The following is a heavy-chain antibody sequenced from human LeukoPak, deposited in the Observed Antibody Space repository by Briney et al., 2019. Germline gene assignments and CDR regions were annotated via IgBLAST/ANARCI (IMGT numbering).Heavy chain of an antibody. CDR2: FFYSGNT. J-gene: IGHJ4*02. CDR3: ARHGTRDPEY. CDR1: GGSITSCSYF. D-gene: IGHD6-13*01. V-gene: IGHV4-39*01. Sequence: PSETLSLTCTVSGGSITSCSYFWGWIRQPPGKGPEWIGSFFYSGNTYYNPSLKSRVTISADTSKNHFSLKLSSVTAADTALYYCARHGTRDPEYWGQGTLVTVSS.